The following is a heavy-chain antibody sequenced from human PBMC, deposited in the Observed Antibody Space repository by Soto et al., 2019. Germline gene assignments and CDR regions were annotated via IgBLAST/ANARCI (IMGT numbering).Heavy chain of an antibody. CDR3: ARHNGPYDPSSDY. CDR1: GYSFTSYW. V-gene: IGHV5-10-1*01. Sequence: LGESLKISCKGSGYSFTSYWISWVRQMPGKGLEWMGRIDPSDSYTNYSPSFQGHVTISADKSISTAYLQWSSLKASDTAMYYCARHNGPYDPSSDYWGQGTLVTVSS. J-gene: IGHJ4*02. D-gene: IGHD5-12*01. CDR2: IDPSDSYT.